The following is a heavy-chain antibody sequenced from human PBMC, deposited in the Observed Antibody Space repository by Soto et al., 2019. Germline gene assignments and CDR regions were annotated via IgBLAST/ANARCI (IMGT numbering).Heavy chain of an antibody. D-gene: IGHD5-12*01. CDR2: IIPIFGTA. CDR1: GGTFSSYA. V-gene: IGHV1-69*13. J-gene: IGHJ4*02. Sequence: SVKVSCKASGGTFSSYAISWVRQAPGQGLEWMGGIIPIFGTANYAQKFQGRVTITADESTSTAYMELSSLRSEDTAVYYCARDNPEAYSGYDFGFDYWGQGTLVTVSS. CDR3: ARDNPEAYSGYDFGFDY.